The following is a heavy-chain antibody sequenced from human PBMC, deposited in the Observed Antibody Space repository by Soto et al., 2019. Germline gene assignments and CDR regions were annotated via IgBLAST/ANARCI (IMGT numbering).Heavy chain of an antibody. CDR1: GGPVTNSSYY. J-gene: IGHJ4*02. CDR2: VYYRGRS. Sequence: SETLSLTCTVSGGPVTNSSYYWGWIRQSPGKGLEWIGSVYYRGRSYSKSSVKSRVTISVDTSKNRFSLSLNSVTASDTAVYFCVGQRTTVPTQAYFDYWGPGALVTVSS. D-gene: IGHD4-17*01. V-gene: IGHV4-39*01. CDR3: VGQRTTVPTQAYFDY.